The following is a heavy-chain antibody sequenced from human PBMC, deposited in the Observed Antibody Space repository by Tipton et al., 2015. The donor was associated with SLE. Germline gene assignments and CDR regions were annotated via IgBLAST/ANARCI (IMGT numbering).Heavy chain of an antibody. CDR3: ARSLTITEDFFDC. J-gene: IGHJ4*02. Sequence: SPRLSCAASGFTFSSYAMHWVRQAPGKGLEWVAVISYDGVNKYYVDSVRGRFTISRDNSKNTLYLQMNSLRAEDTAVYYCARSLTITEDFFDCWGQGTLVTVSS. CDR1: GFTFSSYA. CDR2: ISYDGVNK. V-gene: IGHV3-30*04. D-gene: IGHD3-9*01.